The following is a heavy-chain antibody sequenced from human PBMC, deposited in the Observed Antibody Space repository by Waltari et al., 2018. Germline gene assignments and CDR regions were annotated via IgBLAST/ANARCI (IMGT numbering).Heavy chain of an antibody. CDR1: GGSISSYY. CDR3: AGADSSSWYPYYFDY. D-gene: IGHD6-13*01. J-gene: IGHJ4*02. CDR2: IYYSGST. Sequence: QVQLQESGPGLVKPSETLSLTCTVSGGSISSYYWSWIRTPPGKGLEWIGYIYYSGSTNYNPSLKSRVTISVDTSKNQFSLKLSSVTAADTAVYYCAGADSSSWYPYYFDYWGQGTLVTVSS. V-gene: IGHV4-59*01.